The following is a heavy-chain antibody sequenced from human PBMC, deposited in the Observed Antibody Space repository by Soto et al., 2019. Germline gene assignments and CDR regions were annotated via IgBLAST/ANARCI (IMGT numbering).Heavy chain of an antibody. D-gene: IGHD1-1*01. V-gene: IGHV3-15*01. CDR2: IKSDAYGGAI. J-gene: IGHJ4*02. CDR3: TTTKGQLEPPTNDF. Sequence: EVQLVESGGGLVKPGGSLRLSCAGSGFTFSNAWMSWVRRAPGKGLEWVGSIKSDAYGGAIDYAAPVKGRFTISRDDSKNTLFLQINNLRAEDTAVYSCTTTKGQLEPPTNDFRGQGTQVSVSP. CDR1: GFTFSNAW.